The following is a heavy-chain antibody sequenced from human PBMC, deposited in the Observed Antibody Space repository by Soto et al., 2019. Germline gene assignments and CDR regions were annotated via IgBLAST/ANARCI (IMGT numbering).Heavy chain of an antibody. CDR3: ARTTYDVVVY. V-gene: IGHV4-59*08. Sequence: PSETLSLTCTVSGGSISSYYWSWIRQPPGKGLEWIGYIYYSGSTNYNPSLKSRVTISVDRSKNQFSLKLSSVTAADTAVYYCARTTYDVVVYWGQGTLVTVS. D-gene: IGHD3-3*01. J-gene: IGHJ4*02. CDR2: IYYSGST. CDR1: GGSISSYY.